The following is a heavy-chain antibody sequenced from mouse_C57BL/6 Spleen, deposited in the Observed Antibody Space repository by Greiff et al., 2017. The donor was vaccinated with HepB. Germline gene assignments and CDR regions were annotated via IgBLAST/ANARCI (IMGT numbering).Heavy chain of an antibody. CDR3: AKSSSYAFDY. J-gene: IGHJ2*01. D-gene: IGHD1-1*01. Sequence: VQLQESGPELVKPGASVKISCKASGYAFSSSWMNWVKQRPGKGLEWIGRIYPGDGDTNYNGKFKGKATLTADKSSSTAYMQLSSLTSEDSAVYFCAKSSSYAFDYWGQGTTLTVSS. CDR1: GYAFSSSW. V-gene: IGHV1-82*01. CDR2: IYPGDGDT.